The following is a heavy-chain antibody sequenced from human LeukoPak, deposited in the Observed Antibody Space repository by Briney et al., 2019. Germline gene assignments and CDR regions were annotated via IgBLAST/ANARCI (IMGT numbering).Heavy chain of an antibody. D-gene: IGHD2-15*01. V-gene: IGHV3-23*01. CDR3: AKDREGYCSGGNCLYYFDY. CDR2: ISGSGGNT. J-gene: IGHJ4*02. CDR1: GFTFRSSW. Sequence: GGSLRLSCVASGFTFRSSWMGWVRQAPGKGLEWVSAISGSGGNTYYADSVKGRFTISRDNSKNMLYLQMNSLRAEDTAVYYCAKDREGYCSGGNCLYYFDYWGQGTLVTVSS.